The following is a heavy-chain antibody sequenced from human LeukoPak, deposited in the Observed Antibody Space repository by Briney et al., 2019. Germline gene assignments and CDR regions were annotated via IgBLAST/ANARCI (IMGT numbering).Heavy chain of an antibody. J-gene: IGHJ4*02. Sequence: GGSLRLSCAASGFTFEDYSMNWVRQAPGKGLEWVSAISGSGDSTYYGDSVKGRFTISRDNSKNTLYLQMNSLRAEDTAVYYCAKTRPLDSSSWSHGDYWGQGTLVTVSS. V-gene: IGHV3-23*01. CDR3: AKTRPLDSSSWSHGDY. CDR2: ISGSGDST. D-gene: IGHD6-13*01. CDR1: GFTFEDYS.